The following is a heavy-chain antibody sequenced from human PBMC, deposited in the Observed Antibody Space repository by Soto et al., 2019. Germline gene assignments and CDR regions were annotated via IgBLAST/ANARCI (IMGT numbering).Heavy chain of an antibody. Sequence: GASVKVSCKASGYTFTSYGISWVRQAPGQGLEWMGWISAYNGNTNYAQKLQGRVTMTTDTSTSTAYMELRSLRSEDTAVYYCALAVVAPTDFFYYSAQGTLVPVSS. D-gene: IGHD2-15*01. CDR1: GYTFTSYG. V-gene: IGHV1-18*01. CDR2: ISAYNGNT. CDR3: ALAVVAPTDFFYY. J-gene: IGHJ4*02.